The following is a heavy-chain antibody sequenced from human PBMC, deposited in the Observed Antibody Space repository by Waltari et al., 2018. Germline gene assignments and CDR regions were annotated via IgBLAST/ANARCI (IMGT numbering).Heavy chain of an antibody. D-gene: IGHD6-13*01. CDR1: GGCISSGDYY. CDR2: IYYSGRT. Sequence: QVQLQESGPGLVKPSQTLSLTCTVSGGCISSGDYYWSWIRQPPGKGLEWIGYIYYSGRTYYNPSLKSRGTISVDTSKNQFSLKLSSVTAADTAVYYCARGGGMQERYSSTPFDYWGQGTLVTVSS. J-gene: IGHJ4*02. CDR3: ARGGGMQERYSSTPFDY. V-gene: IGHV4-30-4*08.